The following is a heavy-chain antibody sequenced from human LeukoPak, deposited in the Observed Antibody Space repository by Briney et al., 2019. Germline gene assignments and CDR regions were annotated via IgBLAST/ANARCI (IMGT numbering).Heavy chain of an antibody. CDR1: GYTFTGYY. CDR2: INPNSGGT. D-gene: IGHD3-10*01. V-gene: IGHV1-2*02. J-gene: IGHJ3*02. Sequence: ASVKVSCKASGYTFTGYYMHWVRQAPGQGLEWMGWINPNSGGTNYAQKFQGRVTMTRDTSISTAYMELSRLRSDDTAVYYCARDPTLGYYYGSGPTSYDIWGQGTMVTVSS. CDR3: ARDPTLGYYYGSGPTSYDI.